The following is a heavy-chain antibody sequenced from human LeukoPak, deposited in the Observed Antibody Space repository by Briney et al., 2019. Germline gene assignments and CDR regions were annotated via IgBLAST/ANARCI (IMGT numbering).Heavy chain of an antibody. Sequence: SETLSLTCTVSGGSIGGYYWTWIRQPPGKGLEWVGYVDYSASTNYNPSLKSRVTISIDTSKNQFSLKLNSVTAADTAVYYCARLRGPKYYYYYMDVWGKGPRSPSP. CDR3: ARLRGPKYYYYYMDV. CDR2: VDYSAST. D-gene: IGHD2-15*01. V-gene: IGHV4-59*01. J-gene: IGHJ6*03. CDR1: GGSIGGYY.